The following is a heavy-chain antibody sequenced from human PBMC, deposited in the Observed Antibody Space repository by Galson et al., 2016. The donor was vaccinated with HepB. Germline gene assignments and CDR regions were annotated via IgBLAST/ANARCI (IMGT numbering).Heavy chain of an antibody. CDR1: GFTFSSFG. J-gene: IGHJ6*02. CDR3: AKDGDVWELPSSLGMDV. D-gene: IGHD1-26*01. CDR2: ISYDGSNK. V-gene: IGHV3-30*18. Sequence: SLRLSCAASGFTFSSFGMHWVRQAPGKGLEWVAVISYDGSNKYYGDSVKGRFTISRDNSKNTLFLQMNSLRAEDTALYYCAKDGDVWELPSSLGMDVWGQGTTVTVSS.